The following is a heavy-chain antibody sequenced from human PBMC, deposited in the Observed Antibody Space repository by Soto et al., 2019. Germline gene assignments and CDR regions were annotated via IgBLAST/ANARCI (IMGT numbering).Heavy chain of an antibody. CDR1: GGTFSSYT. Sequence: SVKVSCKASGGTFSSYTISWVRQAPGQGLEWMGRIIPILGIANYAQKFQGRVTITADKSTSTAYMELSSLRSEDTAVYYCARTEYYYDSSGSHNWFDPWGQGTLVTVSS. V-gene: IGHV1-69*02. CDR3: ARTEYYYDSSGSHNWFDP. D-gene: IGHD3-22*01. J-gene: IGHJ5*02. CDR2: IIPILGIA.